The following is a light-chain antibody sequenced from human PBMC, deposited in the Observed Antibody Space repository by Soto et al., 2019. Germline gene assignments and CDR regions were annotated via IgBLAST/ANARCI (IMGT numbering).Light chain of an antibody. J-gene: IGKJ1*01. CDR1: QTISSW. CDR2: KAS. V-gene: IGKV1-5*03. CDR3: QHYKSYSEA. Sequence: DIQMTQSPSTLSGSVGDRVTITCRASQTISSWLAWYQQKPGKAPKLLIYKASTLNSGVPSRFSGSGSGTEFTLTSSSLQPDDFATDYCQHYKSYSEAFGQGNKVELK.